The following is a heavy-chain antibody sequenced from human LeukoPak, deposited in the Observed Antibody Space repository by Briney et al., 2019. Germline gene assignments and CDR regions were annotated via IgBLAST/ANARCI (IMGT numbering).Heavy chain of an antibody. CDR2: ISWNSGSI. CDR3: AKAVLDSVYQLLRRVCYYHYYMDV. Sequence: GSSLRLFCAASGYTFDDYDIHGVRQHRGKAREGVSGISWNSGSIGYADSVKGRFTISRDNAKNSLYLQMNSLRAEDMALYYCAKAVLDSVYQLLRRVCYYHYYMDVWGKGTTVTVSS. D-gene: IGHD2-2*01. V-gene: IGHV3-9*03. CDR1: GYTFDDYD. J-gene: IGHJ6*03.